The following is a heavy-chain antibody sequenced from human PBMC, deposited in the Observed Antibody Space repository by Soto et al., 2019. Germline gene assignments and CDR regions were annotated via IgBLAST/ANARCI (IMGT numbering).Heavy chain of an antibody. CDR3: AKGKFFNYDFWSGSF. V-gene: IGHV3-23*01. D-gene: IGHD3-3*01. J-gene: IGHJ3*01. CDR2: ISGSGGST. CDR1: GFTFSSYA. Sequence: GGSLRLSCAASGFTFSSYAMSWVRQAPGKGLEWVSAISGSGGSTYYADSVKGRFTISRDNSKNTLYLQMNSLRAEDTAVYYCAKGKFFNYDFWSGSFWGQGTMVTVSS.